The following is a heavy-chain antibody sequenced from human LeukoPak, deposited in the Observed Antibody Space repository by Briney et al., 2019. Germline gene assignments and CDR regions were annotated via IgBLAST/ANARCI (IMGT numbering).Heavy chain of an antibody. CDR1: GYTFTNYA. V-gene: IGHV1-69*06. CDR2: IIPIFGSP. D-gene: IGHD3-22*01. CDR3: ATSYYDSSAYYPNPE. Sequence: WASVKVSCKASGYTFTNYAMSWVRQAPGQGLEWMGGIIPIFGSPNYAQKFQGRVTITADKSTSTAYMDLSSLRSEDTAVYYCATSYYDSSAYYPNPEWGQGTLVTVSS. J-gene: IGHJ4*02.